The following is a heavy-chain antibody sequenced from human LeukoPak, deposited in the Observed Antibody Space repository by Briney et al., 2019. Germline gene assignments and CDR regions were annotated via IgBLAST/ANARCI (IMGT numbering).Heavy chain of an antibody. Sequence: ESGPVLVKPTETLTLTCTVSGFSLSNTRMGVSWIRQPPGKALEWLAHIFSNDEKSYSTSLKSRLTISKDTSKSQVVLTMTNTDPVDTATYYCARILLETYSSGWANWFDPWGQGTLVTVSS. J-gene: IGHJ5*02. CDR2: IFSNDEK. V-gene: IGHV2-26*01. D-gene: IGHD6-19*01. CDR1: GFSLSNTRMG. CDR3: ARILLETYSSGWANWFDP.